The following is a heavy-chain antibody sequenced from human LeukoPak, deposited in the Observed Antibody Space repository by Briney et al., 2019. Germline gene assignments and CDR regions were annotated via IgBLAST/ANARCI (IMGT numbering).Heavy chain of an antibody. Sequence: GGSLRLSCAASGFTVSSNYMSWVRQAPGKGLEWVAVISYDGSNKYYADSVKGRFTISRDNSKNTLYLQMNSLRAEDTAVYYCARDGLVGATSDYWGQGTLVTVSS. J-gene: IGHJ4*02. V-gene: IGHV3-30*03. CDR3: ARDGLVGATSDY. CDR1: GFTVSSNY. CDR2: ISYDGSNK. D-gene: IGHD1-26*01.